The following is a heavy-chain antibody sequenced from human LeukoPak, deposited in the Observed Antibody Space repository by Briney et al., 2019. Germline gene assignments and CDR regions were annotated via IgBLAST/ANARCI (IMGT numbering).Heavy chain of an antibody. Sequence: GGSLRLSCVASGFTVSSNYMSWVRQAPGKGLEWVSVIYRGDSTYYADSVRGRFTISRDNSKSTLSLQMNSLRAEDTAIYYCATYRQVLLPFESWGQGTLVTVSS. V-gene: IGHV3-53*01. CDR2: IYRGDST. CDR3: ATYRQVLLPFES. CDR1: GFTVSSNY. J-gene: IGHJ4*02. D-gene: IGHD2-8*02.